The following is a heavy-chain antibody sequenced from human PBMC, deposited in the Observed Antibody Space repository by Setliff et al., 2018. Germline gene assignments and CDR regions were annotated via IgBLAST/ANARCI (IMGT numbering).Heavy chain of an antibody. CDR1: GGSINSGVYY. CDR2: IYHGGDT. J-gene: IGHJ4*02. CDR3: ARGRYSSDDSSSSYRGGFYYFDL. D-gene: IGHD1-26*01. Sequence: PSETLSLTCTVSGGSINSGVYYWGWIRQPPGKGLEWIGRIYHGGDTYYSPSLKSRVTISIDKSKNQFSLSLTSVTAADSAVYYCARGRYSSDDSSSSYRGGFYYFDLWGQGTLVTVSS. V-gene: IGHV4-39*07.